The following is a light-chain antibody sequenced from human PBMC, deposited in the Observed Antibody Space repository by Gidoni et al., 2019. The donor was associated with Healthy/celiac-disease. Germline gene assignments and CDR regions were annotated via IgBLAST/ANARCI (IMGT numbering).Light chain of an antibody. CDR1: QSVSSN. V-gene: IGKV3-15*01. CDR2: GAS. J-gene: IGKJ4*01. CDR3: QQYNNWPRT. Sequence: IVMTQSPATLSVSPGERATLTCRASQSVSSNLAWYQQKPGQAPKLLIYGASTRATGIPARFSGSGSGTEFTLTISSLQSEDIAVYYCQQYNNWPRTFGGGTKVEIK.